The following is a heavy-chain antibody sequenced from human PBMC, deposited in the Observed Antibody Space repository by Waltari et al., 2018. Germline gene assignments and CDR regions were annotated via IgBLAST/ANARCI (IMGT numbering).Heavy chain of an antibody. CDR1: GGTFSSYA. Sequence: QVQLVQSGAEVKKPGSSVKVSCKASGGTFSSYAISWVRQAPGQGLEWMGRINPNSGGTNYAQKFQGRVTMTRDTSISTAYMELSRLRSDDTAVYYCARGNGAGDAFDIWGQGTMVTVSS. D-gene: IGHD1-26*01. J-gene: IGHJ3*02. CDR2: INPNSGGT. CDR3: ARGNGAGDAFDI. V-gene: IGHV1-2*06.